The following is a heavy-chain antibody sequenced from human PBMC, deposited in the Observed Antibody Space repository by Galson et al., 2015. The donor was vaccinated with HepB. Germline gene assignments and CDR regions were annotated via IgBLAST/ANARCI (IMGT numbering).Heavy chain of an antibody. Sequence: SLRLSCAASGFTFSSYAMHWVRQAPGKGLEYVSAISSNGGSTYYADSVKGRFTISRDNSKNTLYLQMSSLRAEDTAVYYCVNSPTPNGAFDIWGQGTMVTASS. CDR1: GFTFSSYA. D-gene: IGHD2-8*01. J-gene: IGHJ3*02. CDR2: ISSNGGST. CDR3: VNSPTPNGAFDI. V-gene: IGHV3-64D*06.